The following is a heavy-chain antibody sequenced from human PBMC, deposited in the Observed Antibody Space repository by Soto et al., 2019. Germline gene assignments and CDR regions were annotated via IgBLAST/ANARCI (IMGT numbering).Heavy chain of an antibody. Sequence: QVQLVQSGAEVKKPGSSVKVSCKASGGTFSSYAISWVRQAPGQGLEWMGGIIPIFGTANYAQKFQGRVTITADKSTSTAYMELSSLRSEDTAVYYCARDQGLGIRAFPHYGMDVWGQGTTVTVSS. CDR2: IIPIFGTA. D-gene: IGHD7-27*01. J-gene: IGHJ6*02. CDR1: GGTFSSYA. V-gene: IGHV1-69*06. CDR3: ARDQGLGIRAFPHYGMDV.